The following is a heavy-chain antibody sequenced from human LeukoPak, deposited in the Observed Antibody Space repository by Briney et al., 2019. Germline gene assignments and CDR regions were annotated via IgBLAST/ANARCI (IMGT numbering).Heavy chain of an antibody. CDR1: GGSISSYY. V-gene: IGHV4-59*01. CDR3: ARVRYTATEWAIDY. Sequence: SETLSLTCTVSGGSISSYYWSWIRQPPGKGLEWIGYIYYSGSTNYNPSLKSRVTISVDTSKNQFSLKLSSVTAADTAVYYCARVRYTATEWAIDYWGQGTQVTVSS. D-gene: IGHD5-18*01. CDR2: IYYSGST. J-gene: IGHJ4*02.